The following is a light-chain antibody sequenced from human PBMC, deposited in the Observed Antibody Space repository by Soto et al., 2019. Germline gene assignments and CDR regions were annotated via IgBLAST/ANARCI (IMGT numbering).Light chain of an antibody. J-gene: IGKJ1*01. V-gene: IGKV3-20*01. CDR3: QQYGSSPRT. CDR2: GAS. CDR1: QSVSSSY. Sequence: EIVLTQSPGTLSLSPWERATLSCRASQSVSSSYLAWYQQRPGQAPRLLIYGASSRATGIPDRFSGSGSGTDFTLTISRLEPADFAVYYCQQYGSSPRTFGRGTKVDIK.